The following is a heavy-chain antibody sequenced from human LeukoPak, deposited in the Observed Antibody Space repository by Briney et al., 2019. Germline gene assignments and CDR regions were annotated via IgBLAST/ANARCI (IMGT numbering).Heavy chain of an antibody. CDR2: ISGYNANT. D-gene: IGHD2-15*01. CDR3: ARICSGGSCYSVRDY. Sequence: ASVKVSCKASGYTFTSYGISWVRQAPGQGLEWMGWISGYNANTKYEQQLQGRVTMTTDTSTSTAYMELRSLRSDDTAVYYCARICSGGSCYSVRDYWGQGTLVTVSS. V-gene: IGHV1-18*01. CDR1: GYTFTSYG. J-gene: IGHJ4*02.